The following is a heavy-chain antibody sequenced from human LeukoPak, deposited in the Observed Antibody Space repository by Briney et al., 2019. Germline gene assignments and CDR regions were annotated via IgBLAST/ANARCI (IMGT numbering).Heavy chain of an antibody. D-gene: IGHD3-3*01. CDR3: ASTLPSFWSGSGFDY. CDR2: IIPIFGTA. V-gene: IGHV1-69*13. J-gene: IGHJ4*02. Sequence: SVKVSCKASGGTFSSYAISWVRQAPGQGLEWMGGIIPIFGTADYAQKFQGRVTITADESTSTAYMELSSLRSEDTAVYYCASTLPSFWSGSGFDYWGQGTLVTVSS. CDR1: GGTFSSYA.